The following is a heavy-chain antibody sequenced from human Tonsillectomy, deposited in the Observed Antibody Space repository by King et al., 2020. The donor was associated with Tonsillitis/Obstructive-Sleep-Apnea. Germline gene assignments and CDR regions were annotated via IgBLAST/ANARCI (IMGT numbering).Heavy chain of an antibody. Sequence: VQLVQSGVEVKQPGASVRVSCEASGYTFTSYGVSWVRQAPGQGLEWMGWIGTYNGNTKYAQKLQGRVTMTTDTSTNTAYMELRSLRSDDTAVYYCAREAVAATLDYLGQGTLVTVSS. CDR1: GYTFTSYG. CDR2: IGTYNGNT. J-gene: IGHJ4*02. V-gene: IGHV1-18*04. CDR3: AREAVAATLDY. D-gene: IGHD2-15*01.